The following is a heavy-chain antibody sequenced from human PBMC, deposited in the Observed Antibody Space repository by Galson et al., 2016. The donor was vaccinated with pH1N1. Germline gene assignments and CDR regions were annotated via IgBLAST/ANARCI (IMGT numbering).Heavy chain of an antibody. Sequence: SLRLSCAASGFTFRTYAMHWVRQAPGKGLEYVSGINNLGGSTYYANSVKGRFTISRDNAKHTLYLQMGSLRPEDMAVYYCAREDYYDSSGFGYWGQGTLVTVSS. V-gene: IGHV3-64*01. J-gene: IGHJ4*02. CDR3: AREDYYDSSGFGY. CDR1: GFTFRTYA. D-gene: IGHD3-22*01. CDR2: INNLGGST.